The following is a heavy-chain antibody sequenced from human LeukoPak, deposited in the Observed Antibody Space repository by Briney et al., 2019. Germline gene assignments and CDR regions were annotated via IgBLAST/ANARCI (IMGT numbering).Heavy chain of an antibody. D-gene: IGHD3-22*01. CDR2: ISAYNGNT. J-gene: IGHJ4*02. Sequence: ASVKVSCKAFGYTFTSYGISWVRQAPGQGLEWMGWISAYNGNTNYAQKLQGRVTMTTDTSTSTAYMELRSLRSDDTAVYYCARDRGVRSSWLQYYYDSSGYIDYWGQGTLVTVSS. V-gene: IGHV1-18*01. CDR3: ARDRGVRSSWLQYYYDSSGYIDY. CDR1: GYTFTSYG.